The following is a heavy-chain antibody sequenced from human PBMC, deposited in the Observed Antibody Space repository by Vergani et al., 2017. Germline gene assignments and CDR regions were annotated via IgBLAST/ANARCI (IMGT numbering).Heavy chain of an antibody. CDR2: ISSSSSYI. J-gene: IGHJ4*02. V-gene: IGHV3-21*04. Sequence: EVQLVESGGGLVKPGGSLRLSCAASGFTFSSYSMNWVRQAPGKGLEWVSSISSSSSYIYYADSVKGRFTISRDNSKNTLYLQMNSLRAEDTAVYYCAKDRQHYDILTGYYAPDYWGQGTLVTVSS. CDR1: GFTFSSYS. CDR3: AKDRQHYDILTGYYAPDY. D-gene: IGHD3-9*01.